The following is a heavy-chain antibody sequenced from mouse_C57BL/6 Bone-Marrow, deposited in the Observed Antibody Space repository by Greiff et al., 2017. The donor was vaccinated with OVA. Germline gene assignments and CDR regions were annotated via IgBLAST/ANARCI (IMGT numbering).Heavy chain of an antibody. J-gene: IGHJ2*01. CDR2: IDPEKGDT. CDR1: GFNIKDDY. CDR3: TTYRY. Sequence: VQLQQSGAELVRPGASVKLSCTASGFNIKDDYMHWVKERPEQGLEWIGWIDPEKGDTEYASKFQGKATITADTSSKTVYLHLSSLTSEDTDDYYCTTYRYWGQGTTLTVTS. V-gene: IGHV14-4*01.